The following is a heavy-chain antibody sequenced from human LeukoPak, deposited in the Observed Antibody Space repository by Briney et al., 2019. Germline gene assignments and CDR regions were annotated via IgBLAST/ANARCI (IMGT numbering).Heavy chain of an antibody. D-gene: IGHD6-19*01. J-gene: IGHJ5*02. CDR3: ARDQPGTYTLSST. Sequence: PGRSLRLSCAASGFTFSNYAMHWVRQAPGKGLEWVAFMSFDRSDKYYADSVKGRFTISRDNSKNTLYLQMNSLRFEDTAVYYCARDQPGTYTLSSTWGQGTLVTVSS. V-gene: IGHV3-30-3*01. CDR1: GFTFSNYA. CDR2: MSFDRSDK.